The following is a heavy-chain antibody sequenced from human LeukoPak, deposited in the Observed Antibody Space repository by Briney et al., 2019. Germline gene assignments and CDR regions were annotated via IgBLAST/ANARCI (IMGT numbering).Heavy chain of an antibody. J-gene: IGHJ4*02. CDR2: ISHSGIT. CDR3: AICSYDYAIRGPYY. Sequence: SETLSLTCGVQGESFSGYYWSWIRHPPGKGLEWIGEISHSGITNYSPSLQSRVTISVDTSKNKFSLKLTSVTAADTAVYYWAICSYDYAIRGPYYWGQGSRVTVSS. CDR1: GESFSGYY. V-gene: IGHV4-34*01. D-gene: IGHD3-16*01.